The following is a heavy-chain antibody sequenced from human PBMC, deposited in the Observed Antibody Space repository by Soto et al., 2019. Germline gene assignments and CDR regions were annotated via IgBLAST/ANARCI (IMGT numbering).Heavy chain of an antibody. D-gene: IGHD3-3*01. CDR2: IRSKAYGGTT. J-gene: IGHJ6*03. V-gene: IGHV3-49*03. Sequence: GGSLRLSCTASGFTFGDYAMSWFRQAPGKGLEWVGFIRSKAYGGTTEYAASVKGRFTISRDDSKSIAYLQMNSLKTEDTAVYYCTRDLPKSYYDFWSGPEGYYYYYMDVWGKGTTVTVSS. CDR1: GFTFGDYA. CDR3: TRDLPKSYYDFWSGPEGYYYYYMDV.